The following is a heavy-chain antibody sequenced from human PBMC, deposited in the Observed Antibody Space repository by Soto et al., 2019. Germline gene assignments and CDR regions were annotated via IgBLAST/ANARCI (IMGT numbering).Heavy chain of an antibody. D-gene: IGHD6-19*01. CDR2: INAGNGNT. J-gene: IGHJ4*02. CDR3: ARAVAVPADFDY. Sequence: QVQLVQSGAEEKKPGASVKVSCKASGYTFTGYAMHWVRQAPGQRLEWMGGINAGNGNTKYSQKFQGRVTITRDTSASTAYMELSSLRSEDTAVFYCARAVAVPADFDYWGQGTLVTVSS. CDR1: GYTFTGYA. V-gene: IGHV1-3*05.